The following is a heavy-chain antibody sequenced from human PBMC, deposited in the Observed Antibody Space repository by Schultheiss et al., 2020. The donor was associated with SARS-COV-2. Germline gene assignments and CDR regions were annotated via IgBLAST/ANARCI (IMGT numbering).Heavy chain of an antibody. D-gene: IGHD2-8*01. J-gene: IGHJ6*02. CDR1: GGSISSSRYY. CDR3: ARDGPHCTNGVCYTGYYYGMDV. CDR2: IYYSGST. Sequence: SETLSLTCTVSGGSISSSRYYWGWIRQPPGKGLEWIGSIYYSGSTYYNPSLKSRVTISVDTSQNQFSLKLSSVTDADTAVYYCARDGPHCTNGVCYTGYYYGMDVWGQGATVTVSS. V-gene: IGHV4-39*02.